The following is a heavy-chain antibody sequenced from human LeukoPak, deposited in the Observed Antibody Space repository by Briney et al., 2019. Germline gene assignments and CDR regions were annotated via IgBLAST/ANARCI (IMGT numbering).Heavy chain of an antibody. CDR2: IHYDGKI. V-gene: IGHV3-53*01. D-gene: IGHD2-21*01. CDR3: ASGDGYLQPY. J-gene: IGHJ4*02. Sequence: GGSLRLSCAASGFSVSGKFMSWVRQAPGKGLEWVSIIHYDGKIRYAGSVGGRFTIYRDDSENTLFLQMNSLRVDDTAVYFCASGDGYLQPYWGQGTLVTVSS. CDR1: GFSVSGKF.